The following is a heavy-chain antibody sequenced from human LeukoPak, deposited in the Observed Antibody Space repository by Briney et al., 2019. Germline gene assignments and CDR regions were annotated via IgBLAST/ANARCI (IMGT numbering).Heavy chain of an antibody. D-gene: IGHD3-22*01. CDR2: ITSSSGYR. CDR3: ARAKYYDGSGYPNYFDP. J-gene: IGHJ5*02. CDR1: GFTFSTYR. Sequence: PGGSLRLSCAASGFTFSTYRMDWVRQGPGKGLEWVPSITSSSGYRYFADSVEGRFTISRDNAKNSLYLQMNSLRAEDTAVYYCARAKYYDGSGYPNYFDPWGQGTLVTVTS. V-gene: IGHV3-21*01.